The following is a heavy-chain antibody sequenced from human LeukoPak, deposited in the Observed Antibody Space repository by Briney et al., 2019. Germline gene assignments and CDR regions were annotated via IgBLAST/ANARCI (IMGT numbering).Heavy chain of an antibody. CDR2: ISPSGTDI. CDR1: GFTFSDTY. CDR3: ARVITVYNDYEEVAEYFQH. Sequence: GGSLRLSCAVSGFTFSDTYMTWIRRAPGKGLESLSYISPSGTDISYADSVKGRFTISRDNARNSLYLQMNSLRAEDTAVYYCARVITVYNDYEEVAEYFQHWGQGTLVIVSS. J-gene: IGHJ1*01. V-gene: IGHV3-11*04. D-gene: IGHD4-17*01.